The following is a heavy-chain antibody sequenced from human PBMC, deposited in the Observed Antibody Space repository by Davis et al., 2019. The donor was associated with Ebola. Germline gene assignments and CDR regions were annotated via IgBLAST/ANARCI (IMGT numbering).Heavy chain of an antibody. CDR3: AGWLRKKNYYYYGMDV. V-gene: IGHV3-21*01. J-gene: IGHJ6*02. CDR1: GLTFSSYS. Sequence: GGSLRLSCAASGLTFSSYSMNWVRQAPGKGLEWVSSISSSSSYIYYADSVKGRFTISRDNAKNSLYLQMNSLRAEDTAVYYCAGWLRKKNYYYYGMDVWGQGTTVTVSS. D-gene: IGHD5-12*01. CDR2: ISSSSSYI.